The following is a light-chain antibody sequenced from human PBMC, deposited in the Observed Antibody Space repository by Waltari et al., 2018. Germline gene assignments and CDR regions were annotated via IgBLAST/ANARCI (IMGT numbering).Light chain of an antibody. CDR3: QHYDNWPVT. V-gene: IGKV3-15*01. J-gene: IGKJ5*01. CDR1: QSVSSN. Sequence: EIVMTQSPATLSVSPGERATISCRASQSVSSNFAWYQQKPGQAPRLLIYYGSTRATGIPARFSGSGSGTESTLTISSLQSEDFAVYYCQHYDNWPVTFGQGTRLEIK. CDR2: YGS.